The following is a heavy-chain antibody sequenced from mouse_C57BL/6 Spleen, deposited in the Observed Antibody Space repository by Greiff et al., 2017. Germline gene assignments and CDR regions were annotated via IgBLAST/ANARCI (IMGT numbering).Heavy chain of an antibody. D-gene: IGHD1-1*01. J-gene: IGHJ4*01. CDR2: IYPGSGST. CDR1: GYTFTSYW. V-gene: IGHV1-55*01. Sequence: QVQLQQPGAELVKPGASVKMSCKASGYTFTSYWITWVKQRPGQGLEWIGDIYPGSGSTNYNEKFKSKATLTVDKSSSTAYMQLSSLTSEDSAVYYCARSLDYWFYAMDYWGQGTSVTVSS. CDR3: ARSLDYWFYAMDY.